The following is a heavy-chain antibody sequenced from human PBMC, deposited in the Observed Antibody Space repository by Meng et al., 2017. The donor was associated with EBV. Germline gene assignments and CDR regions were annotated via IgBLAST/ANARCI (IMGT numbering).Heavy chain of an antibody. Sequence: QVLVVPSWSAVKEAWASVKVSSKASGYTFTSYARNWVRQAPGQGLEWMGWINSNTGDPTYAQGFTGRFVFSLDTSVSTAYLQISSLKAEDTAVYYCAREGVGYYDSSGLSSYFDYWGQGTLVTVSS. V-gene: IGHV7-4-1*02. J-gene: IGHJ4*02. CDR3: AREGVGYYDSSGLSSYFDY. D-gene: IGHD3-22*01. CDR2: INSNTGDP. CDR1: GYTFTSYA.